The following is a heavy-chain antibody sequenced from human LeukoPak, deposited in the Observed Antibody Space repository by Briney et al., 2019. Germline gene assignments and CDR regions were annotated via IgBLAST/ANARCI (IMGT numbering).Heavy chain of an antibody. Sequence: GGSLRLSCAASGFTFSSYAMSWVHQAPGKGLEWVSAISGSGGSTYYADSGKGRFTISRDNSKNTLYLQMNSLRAEDTAVYYCAKFPQRHTAMATLDYWGQGTLVTVSS. CDR3: AKFPQRHTAMATLDY. J-gene: IGHJ4*02. CDR1: GFTFSSYA. V-gene: IGHV3-23*01. D-gene: IGHD5-18*01. CDR2: ISGSGGST.